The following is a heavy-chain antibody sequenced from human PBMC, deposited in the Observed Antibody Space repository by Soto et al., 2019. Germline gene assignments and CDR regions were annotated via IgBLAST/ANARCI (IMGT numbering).Heavy chain of an antibody. J-gene: IGHJ4*02. V-gene: IGHV3-23*01. D-gene: IGHD3-10*01. CDR3: ARNLRGFDNF. CDR1: GFTFTSYA. Sequence: GGSLRLSCAASGFTFTSYAMTWVRQAPGKGLEWVSCIRTGGGDTYYAYTVKGRFTISRDSSKNTLFLQMNSLRAEDTAIYYCARNLRGFDNFWGQGTLVTVSS. CDR2: IRTGGGDT.